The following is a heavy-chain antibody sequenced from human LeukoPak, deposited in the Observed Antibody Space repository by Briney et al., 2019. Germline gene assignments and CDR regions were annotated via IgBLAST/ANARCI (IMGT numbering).Heavy chain of an antibody. V-gene: IGHV3-21*01. Sequence: GGSLRLSCAASGFTFSSYSMNWARQAPGKGLEWVSSISSSSSYIYYADSVKGRFTISRDNAKNSLYLQMNSLRAEDTAVYYCATFVVAATPGGNGMDVWGQGTTVTVSS. J-gene: IGHJ6*02. D-gene: IGHD2-15*01. CDR1: GFTFSSYS. CDR2: ISSSSSYI. CDR3: ATFVVAATPGGNGMDV.